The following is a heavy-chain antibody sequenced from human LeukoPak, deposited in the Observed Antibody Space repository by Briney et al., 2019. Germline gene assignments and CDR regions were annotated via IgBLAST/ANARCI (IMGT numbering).Heavy chain of an antibody. J-gene: IGHJ4*02. D-gene: IGHD6-13*01. CDR2: ISWNSGSI. CDR1: GFTFDDYA. V-gene: IGHV3-9*01. Sequence: RPGRSLRLSCAASGFTFDDYAMPWVRQAPGKGLEWVSGISWNSGSIGYADSVKGRFTISRDNAKNSLYLQMNSLRAEDTALYYCAKDMRRYSSSWYVFDYWGQGTLVTVSS. CDR3: AKDMRRYSSSWYVFDY.